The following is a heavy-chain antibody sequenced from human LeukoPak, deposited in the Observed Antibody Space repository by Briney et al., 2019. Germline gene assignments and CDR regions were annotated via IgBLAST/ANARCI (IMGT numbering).Heavy chain of an antibody. CDR2: IYPCDSDT. CDR1: GYGFTSYW. J-gene: IGHJ4*02. D-gene: IGHD3-10*02. V-gene: IGHV5-51*03. Sequence: GESLKFSCKGSGYGFTSYWIGCVRQMPGKGLEWMGIIYPCDSDTRYSPSFQGQVTISADKSIRTAYLQWSSLKASDTAMYYCPRAEVCSGTLRTFDYWGQGTLVTVSS. CDR3: PRAEVCSGTLRTFDY.